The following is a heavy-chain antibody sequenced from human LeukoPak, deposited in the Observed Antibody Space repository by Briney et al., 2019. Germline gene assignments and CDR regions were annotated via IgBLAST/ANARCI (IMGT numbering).Heavy chain of an antibody. V-gene: IGHV4-34*01. CDR2: INHSGVT. CDR3: VTNYDILTDYHAY. D-gene: IGHD3-9*01. CDR1: GGSFTGYY. J-gene: IGHJ4*02. Sequence: PSETLSLTCAVYGGSFTGYYWTWIRQPPGKGLEWIGEINHSGVTDYNPSLKSRVTISEDTSRRQFSLRLTSVTAADTAVYFCVTNYDILTDYHAYWGQGTLVTVSS.